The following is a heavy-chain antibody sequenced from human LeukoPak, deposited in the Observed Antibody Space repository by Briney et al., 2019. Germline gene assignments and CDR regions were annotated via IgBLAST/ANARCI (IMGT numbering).Heavy chain of an antibody. J-gene: IGHJ4*01. D-gene: IGHD3/OR15-3a*01. CDR3: VGGGDWLPEY. CDR2: IYYSGST. V-gene: IGHV4-59*02. Sequence: PSETLSLTCTVSGASVSGKFWSRIRHSPGNGLEWIGLIYYSGSTKFNPSLKSRVAMSVDTSNNQFSLSLNSVTTTDTAVYFCVGGGDWLPEYWGHGTQVIVSS. CDR1: GASVSGKF.